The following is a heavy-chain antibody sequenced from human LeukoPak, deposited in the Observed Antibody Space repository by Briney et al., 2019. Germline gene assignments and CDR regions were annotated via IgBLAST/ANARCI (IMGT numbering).Heavy chain of an antibody. D-gene: IGHD7-27*01. J-gene: IGHJ5*02. V-gene: IGHV3-48*01. CDR2: ISSSSSTI. CDR3: TRNWGSDNWFDP. CDR1: GFTFSSYS. Sequence: GGSLRLSCSASGFTFSSYSMNWVRQAAGKGLDWVSYISSSSSTIYYADSVKGRFTISRDNSKNTLYLQMNSLRAEDTAVYYCTRNWGSDNWFDPWGQGTLVTVSS.